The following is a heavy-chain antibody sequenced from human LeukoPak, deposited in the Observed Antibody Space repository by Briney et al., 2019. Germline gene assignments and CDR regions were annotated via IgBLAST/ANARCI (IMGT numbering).Heavy chain of an antibody. CDR1: GGSVRGYY. J-gene: IGHJ6*04. D-gene: IGHD5/OR15-5a*01. CDR3: ARLVQKACGLYDYYYFMDV. CDR2: IYYSGST. V-gene: IGHV4-59*08. Sequence: SETLSLTCTVSGGSVRGYYWTWIRQAPGKGLEFVAYIYYSGSTNYNPSLKSRVSTSLDTSTNQFSLSLTSVTATDTATYYCARLVQKACGLYDYYYFMDVWGSGTPVTVSS.